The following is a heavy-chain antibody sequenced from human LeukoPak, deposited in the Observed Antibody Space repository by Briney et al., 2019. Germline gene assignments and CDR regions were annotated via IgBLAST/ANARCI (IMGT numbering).Heavy chain of an antibody. Sequence: GGFLRLSCAASGFTVSSNYMSWVRQAPGRGLEWVSVIYSGGSTYYADSVKGRFTISRDNSKNTLYLQMNSLRAEDTAVYYCAKDQGSNYYGSGRRSKSYDYWGQGTLVTVSS. V-gene: IGHV3-53*01. CDR3: AKDQGSNYYGSGRRSKSYDY. D-gene: IGHD3-10*01. CDR1: GFTVSSNY. CDR2: IYSGGST. J-gene: IGHJ4*02.